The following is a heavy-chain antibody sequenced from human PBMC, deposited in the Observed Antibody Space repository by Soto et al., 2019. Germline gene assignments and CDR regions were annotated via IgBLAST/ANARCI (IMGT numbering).Heavy chain of an antibody. D-gene: IGHD6-19*01. V-gene: IGHV1-18*01. CDR1: GYTFTSYG. Sequence: SVKVSCKASGYTFTSYGISWVRQAPGQGLEWMGRISAYNGNTNYAQKLQGRVTMTTDTSTSTAYMELSSLRSEDTAVYYCASSPHLSGFWGAFDIWGQGTMVTVSS. J-gene: IGHJ3*02. CDR3: ASSPHLSGFWGAFDI. CDR2: ISAYNGNT.